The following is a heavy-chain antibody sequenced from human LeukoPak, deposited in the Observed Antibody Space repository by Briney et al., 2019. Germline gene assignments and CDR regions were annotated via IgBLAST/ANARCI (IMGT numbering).Heavy chain of an antibody. V-gene: IGHV3-43*02. CDR2: ISGDGGST. CDR1: GITLSNYG. Sequence: GGSLRLSCAVSGITLSNYGMSWVRQAPGKGLEWVSLISGDGGSTYYADSVKGRFTISRDNSKNSLYLQMNSLRTEDTALYYCATGELVLRYFDWLLYPPEYFQHWGQGTLVTVSS. CDR3: ATGELVLRYFDWLLYPPEYFQH. J-gene: IGHJ1*01. D-gene: IGHD3-9*01.